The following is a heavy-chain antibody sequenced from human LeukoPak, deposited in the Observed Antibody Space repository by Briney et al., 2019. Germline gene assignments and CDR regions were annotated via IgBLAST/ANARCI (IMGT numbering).Heavy chain of an antibody. D-gene: IGHD6-13*01. J-gene: IGHJ4*02. CDR2: ISGSGGST. CDR3: AKEVAAAGLITLDC. Sequence: GGSLRLSCAASGFTFSSYWMSWVRQAPGKGLEWVSAISGSGGSTHYADSVKGRFTISRDNSKNTLYLQMNSLRAEDTAAYYCAKEVAAAGLITLDCWGQGTLVTVSS. CDR1: GFTFSSYW. V-gene: IGHV3-23*01.